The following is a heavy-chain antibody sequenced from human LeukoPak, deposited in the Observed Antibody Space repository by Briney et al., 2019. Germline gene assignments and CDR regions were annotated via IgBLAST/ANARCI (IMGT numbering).Heavy chain of an antibody. Sequence: ASVKVSCKASGGTFSSYAISWVRQTPGQGLGWMGIINPSGGSTSYAQKFQGRVTMTRDTSTSTVYMELSSLRSEDTAVYYCAAYYHDSSAHWGQGTLVTVSS. D-gene: IGHD3-22*01. V-gene: IGHV1-46*01. J-gene: IGHJ4*02. CDR3: AAYYHDSSAH. CDR2: INPSGGST. CDR1: GGTFSSYA.